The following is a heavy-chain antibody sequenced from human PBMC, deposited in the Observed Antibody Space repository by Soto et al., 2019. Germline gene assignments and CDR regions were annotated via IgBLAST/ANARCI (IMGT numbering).Heavy chain of an antibody. Sequence: ASVKVSCKASRYSFTDYHIHWVRQAPGQGLEWLGRINPRSGGTSTAQKFQGWVTMTTDTSISPASMELTRLTSDDTAIYYCARGDSTDCSNGVCSFFYNHDMDVWGQGTTVTVSS. CDR1: RYSFTDYH. D-gene: IGHD2-8*01. CDR3: ARGDSTDCSNGVCSFFYNHDMDV. V-gene: IGHV1-2*04. J-gene: IGHJ6*02. CDR2: INPRSGGT.